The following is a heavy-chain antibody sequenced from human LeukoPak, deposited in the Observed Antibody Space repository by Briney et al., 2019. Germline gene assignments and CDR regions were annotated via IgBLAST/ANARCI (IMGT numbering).Heavy chain of an antibody. J-gene: IGHJ4*02. CDR3: ARGRSGSVDY. V-gene: IGHV4-4*07. CDR2: IYISGSGST. CDR1: GGSISSYY. Sequence: SETLSLTCTVSGGSISSYYWSWIRQPAGKGLEWIGRIYISGSGSTNYNPSLKSRVTMSVDTSKNQFSLKLSSVTAADTAVYYCARGRSGSVDYWGQGTLVTVSS. D-gene: IGHD6-19*01.